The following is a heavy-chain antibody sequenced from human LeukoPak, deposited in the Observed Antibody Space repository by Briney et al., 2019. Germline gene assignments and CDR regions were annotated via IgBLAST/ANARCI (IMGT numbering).Heavy chain of an antibody. Sequence: PSETLSLTCTVSGGSISSGDYYWSWVRQPPGKGLEWIGYIFYRGNTYYNLSLKSRVTISVATSKNQFSLKLSSVTAADTAVYYCATTERPTYYFDYWGQGTLVTVSS. D-gene: IGHD1-1*01. CDR1: GGSISSGDYY. CDR3: ATTERPTYYFDY. CDR2: IFYRGNT. J-gene: IGHJ4*02. V-gene: IGHV4-30-4*01.